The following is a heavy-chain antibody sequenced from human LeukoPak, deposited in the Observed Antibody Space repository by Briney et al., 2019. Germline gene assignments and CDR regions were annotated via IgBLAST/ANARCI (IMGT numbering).Heavy chain of an antibody. CDR3: ARHPGYCSGGSCSVFDY. CDR1: GGSISSYY. CDR2: IYYTGST. V-gene: IGHV4-59*08. Sequence: SETLSLTCTVSGGSISSYYWSWIWQPPGKGLECIGYIYYTGSTNYNPSLKSRVTISLDTSKNQFSLKLSSVTAADTAVYYCARHPGYCSGGSCSVFDYWGQGILVTVSS. D-gene: IGHD2-15*01. J-gene: IGHJ4*02.